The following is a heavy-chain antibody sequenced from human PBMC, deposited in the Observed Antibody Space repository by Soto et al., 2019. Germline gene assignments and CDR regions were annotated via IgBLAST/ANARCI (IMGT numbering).Heavy chain of an antibody. CDR2: IYYSGST. J-gene: IGHJ5*02. CDR3: ARDARPYYYGSGSPNWFDP. Sequence: QVQLQESGPGLVKPSETLSLTCTVSGGSISSYYWSWIRQPPGKGLEWIGYIYYSGSTNYNPSLKSRVTISVDTSKNQFSLKLSSVTAADTAVYYCARDARPYYYGSGSPNWFDPWGQGTLVTVSS. CDR1: GGSISSYY. V-gene: IGHV4-59*01. D-gene: IGHD3-10*01.